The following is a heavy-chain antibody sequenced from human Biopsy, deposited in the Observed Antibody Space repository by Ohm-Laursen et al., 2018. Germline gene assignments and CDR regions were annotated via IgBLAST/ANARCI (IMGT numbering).Heavy chain of an antibody. Sequence: GTLSLTCTVSGDSVSNNFWTWIRQPPGKTLEWIAYKFYRGTTTYNPSLKGRVIVSVDPPKSQISLKLTSVTAFDTAIYYCARLTRRGNIIFFDYWGQGTLVAVSS. V-gene: IGHV4-59*08. J-gene: IGHJ4*02. CDR2: KFYRGTT. CDR3: ARLTRRGNIIFFDY. CDR1: GDSVSNNF. D-gene: IGHD1-26*01.